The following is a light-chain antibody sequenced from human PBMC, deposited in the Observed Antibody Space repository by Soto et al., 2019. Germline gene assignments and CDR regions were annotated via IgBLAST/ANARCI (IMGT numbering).Light chain of an antibody. J-gene: IGKJ5*01. CDR3: QQSYSTLSIT. CDR2: AAS. Sequence: DIQMTQSPSTLSASVGDRVTITCRASQSISSWLAWYQKKPGKAPKLLIYAASSLQSGVPSRFSGSGSGTDLTLTISSLQPEDFANYYCQQSYSTLSITFGQGTRLEI. V-gene: IGKV1-39*01. CDR1: QSISSW.